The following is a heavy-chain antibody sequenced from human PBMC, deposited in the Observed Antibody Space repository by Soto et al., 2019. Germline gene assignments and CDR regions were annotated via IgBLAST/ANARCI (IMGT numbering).Heavy chain of an antibody. D-gene: IGHD2-15*01. J-gene: IGHJ6*02. CDR2: MNPNSGNT. CDR1: GYTFTSYD. CDR3: ARGAYCSGGSCSYYYGMDV. V-gene: IGHV1-8*01. Sequence: ASVKVSCKASGYTFTSYDINWVRQATGQGLEWMGWMNPNSGNTGYAQKFQGRVTMTRNTSISTAYMELSSLRSEDPAVYCCARGAYCSGGSCSYYYGMDVWGQGTTVTVSS.